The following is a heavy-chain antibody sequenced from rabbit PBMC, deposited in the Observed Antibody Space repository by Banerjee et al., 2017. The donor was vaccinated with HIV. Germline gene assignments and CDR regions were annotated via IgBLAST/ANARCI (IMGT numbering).Heavy chain of an antibody. J-gene: IGHJ6*01. Sequence: QSLEESGGDLVKPGASLTLTCTASGFDLSSYYWICWVRQAPGKGLEWIACIYVGSGGGTYYASWAKGRFTISKTSSTTVTLQMSSLTAADTATYFCARRDVSDGYADLWGPGTLVTVS. CDR1: GFDLSSYYW. V-gene: IGHV1S40*01. D-gene: IGHD6-1*01. CDR3: ARRDVSDGYADL. CDR2: IYVGSGGGT.